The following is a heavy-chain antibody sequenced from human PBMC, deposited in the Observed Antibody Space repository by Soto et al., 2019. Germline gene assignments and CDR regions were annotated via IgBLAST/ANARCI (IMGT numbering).Heavy chain of an antibody. J-gene: IGHJ4*02. D-gene: IGHD1-20*01. CDR2: INAGNGNT. CDR1: GYSFTSYE. Sequence: ASVKVSCKASGYSFTSYEMHWVRQAPGQRLEWMGWINAGNGNTKYSQKFQGRVTITRDTSASTAYMELSSLRSEDTAVYYFASDKITGILAYSSQRTLVTVSS. CDR3: ASDKITGILAY. V-gene: IGHV1-3*01.